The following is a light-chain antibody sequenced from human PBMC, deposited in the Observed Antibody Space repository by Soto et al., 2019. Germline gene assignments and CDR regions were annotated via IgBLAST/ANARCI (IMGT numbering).Light chain of an antibody. CDR2: DAS. Sequence: EIVLTQSPATLSLSPGERATLSCRASQSVSSYLAWYQQKPGQAPRLLIYDASNRATGIPARFSGSVSVTDFTLTISSLEPEDFAVYYCQQRSNWPLSFTFGPGTKVDIK. V-gene: IGKV3-11*01. CDR3: QQRSNWPLSFT. J-gene: IGKJ3*01. CDR1: QSVSSY.